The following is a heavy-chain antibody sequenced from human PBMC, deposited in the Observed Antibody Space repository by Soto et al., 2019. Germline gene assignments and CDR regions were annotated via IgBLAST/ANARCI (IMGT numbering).Heavy chain of an antibody. D-gene: IGHD3-9*01. J-gene: IGHJ6*02. CDR1: GGTFSSYS. V-gene: IGHV1-69*18. CDR2: LIPMFGTT. CDR3: ARAVVLTFTRFYDMDV. Sequence: QVQLVQSGAEVKTPGSSVKVPCKASGGTFSSYSINWVRQAPGQGLEWMGRLIPMFGTTDYAQRFQGRVTFTADESTSTASMEVTNLTSEDTAVYYCARAVVLTFTRFYDMDVWGQGTTVTVSS.